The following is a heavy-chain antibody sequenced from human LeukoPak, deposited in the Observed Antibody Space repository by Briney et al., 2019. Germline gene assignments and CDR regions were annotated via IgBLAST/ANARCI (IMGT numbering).Heavy chain of an antibody. CDR2: ISTSASTI. Sequence: GGSLRLSCAASGFTFSSYWMSWVRQAPGKGLEWVSYISTSASTIYYADSVKGRFTISRDNSKNTLYLQMNSLRAEDTAVYYCARISGYSSGWYLNYFDYWGQGTLVTVSS. V-gene: IGHV3-48*01. J-gene: IGHJ4*02. CDR1: GFTFSSYW. D-gene: IGHD6-19*01. CDR3: ARISGYSSGWYLNYFDY.